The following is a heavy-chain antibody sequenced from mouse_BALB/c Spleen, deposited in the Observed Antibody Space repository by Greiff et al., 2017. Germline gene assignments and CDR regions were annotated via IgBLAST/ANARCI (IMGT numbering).Heavy chain of an antibody. V-gene: IGHV5-6-5*01. CDR3: ARRGGNYLYYFDY. D-gene: IGHD2-1*01. Sequence: EVQVVESGGGLVKPGGSLKLSCAASGFTFSSYAMSWVRQTPEKRLEWVASISSGGSTYYPDSVKGRFTISRDNARNILYLQMSSLRSEDTAMYYCARRGGNYLYYFDYWGQGTTLTVSS. J-gene: IGHJ2*01. CDR2: ISSGGST. CDR1: GFTFSSYA.